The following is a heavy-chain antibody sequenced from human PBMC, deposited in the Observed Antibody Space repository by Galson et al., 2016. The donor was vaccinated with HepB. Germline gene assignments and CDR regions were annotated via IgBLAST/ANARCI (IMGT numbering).Heavy chain of an antibody. Sequence: SLRLSCAVSGFTFSRYGMHWVRQAPGKGLEWVGLIFYSGNETYYGDSVKGRFSISRDNSKSTRFLQMNSMRVEDTAVYYCARFGYNSGEDYWGPGTLVIVSS. CDR3: ARFGYNSGEDY. CDR2: IFYSGNET. D-gene: IGHD5-18*01. CDR1: GFTFSRYG. V-gene: IGHV3-30*12. J-gene: IGHJ4*02.